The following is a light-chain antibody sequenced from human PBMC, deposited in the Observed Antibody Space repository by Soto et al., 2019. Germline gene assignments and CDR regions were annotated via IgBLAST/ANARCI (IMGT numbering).Light chain of an antibody. V-gene: IGKV3-20*01. Sequence: EIVLTQSRATLSLSPGERATLSCRASQSVSSSYVAWYQQKPGQAPSLLIYGASSRATGIPDRFGGSGSGTDFTLTISRLEPEDFPVYYCQQYCSSRFTFGPGTKVDSK. CDR1: QSVSSSY. CDR2: GAS. J-gene: IGKJ3*01. CDR3: QQYCSSRFT.